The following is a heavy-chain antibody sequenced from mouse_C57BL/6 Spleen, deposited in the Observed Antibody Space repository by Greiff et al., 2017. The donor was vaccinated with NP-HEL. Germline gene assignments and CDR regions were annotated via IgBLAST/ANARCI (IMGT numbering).Heavy chain of an antibody. Sequence: VQLQQPGAELVKPGASVKMSCKASGYTFTSYWITWVKQRPGQGLEWIGDIYPGSGSTNYNEKFKSKATLTVDTSSSTAYMQLNSLTSEDSAVYYCARRSGSSYWYFDVWGTGATVTVSS. J-gene: IGHJ1*03. CDR2: IYPGSGST. CDR3: ARRSGSSYWYFDV. D-gene: IGHD1-1*01. V-gene: IGHV1-55*01. CDR1: GYTFTSYW.